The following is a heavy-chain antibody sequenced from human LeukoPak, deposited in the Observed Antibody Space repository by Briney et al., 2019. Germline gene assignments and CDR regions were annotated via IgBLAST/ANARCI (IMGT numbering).Heavy chain of an antibody. CDR3: ARAYSSSFDY. Sequence: PGGSLRLSCAASGFTFSSYWMRWVRQAPGKGLEWVANIKEDGSKKYYVDSVKGRFTISRDNAKNSLYLQMNSLRAEDTAVYYCARAYSSSFDYWGQGTLVTVSS. J-gene: IGHJ4*02. D-gene: IGHD6-6*01. CDR1: GFTFSSYW. CDR2: IKEDGSKK. V-gene: IGHV3-7*04.